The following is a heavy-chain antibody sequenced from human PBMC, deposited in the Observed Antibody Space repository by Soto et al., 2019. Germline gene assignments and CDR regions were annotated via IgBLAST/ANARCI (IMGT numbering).Heavy chain of an antibody. D-gene: IGHD5-18*01. CDR2: ISGNGGTT. CDR1: GFTFSNYA. CDR3: AKDQIQLWPYGMDV. Sequence: EVQLLESGGGLVQPGGSLRLSCAASGFTFSNYAMTWVRQAPGKGLEWVSGISGNGGTTYYAYSVKGRFTISRDNSKNTVYLQMNSLRAEDTAVYYCAKDQIQLWPYGMDVWGQGTTVTVSS. V-gene: IGHV3-23*01. J-gene: IGHJ6*02.